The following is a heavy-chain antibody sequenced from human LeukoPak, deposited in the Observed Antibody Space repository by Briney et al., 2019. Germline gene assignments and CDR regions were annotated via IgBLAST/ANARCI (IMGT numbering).Heavy chain of an antibody. D-gene: IGHD3-10*01. J-gene: IGHJ4*02. Sequence: ASVKVSCKASGYTFTGYYMHWVRQAPGQGLEWMGWINPNSGGTNYAQKFQGRVTMTRDTSISTAYMELSRLRSDDTAVYYCARGLLWFGEYSFDYWGQGTLVTVSS. CDR1: GYTFTGYY. V-gene: IGHV1-2*02. CDR2: INPNSGGT. CDR3: ARGLLWFGEYSFDY.